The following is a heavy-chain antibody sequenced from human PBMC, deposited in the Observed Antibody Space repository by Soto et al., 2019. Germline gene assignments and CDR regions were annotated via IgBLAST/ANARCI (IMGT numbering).Heavy chain of an antibody. Sequence: EVQLVESGGGLVQPGGSLRLSCAASGFTFSSYWMSWVRQAPGKGLEWVANIKQDGSEKYYVDSVKGRFTISRDNAKNSLYLQMNSLRAEDTAVYYCARDFGGYYDSSGRNWYFDLWGRGTLVTVSS. CDR1: GFTFSSYW. CDR3: ARDFGGYYDSSGRNWYFDL. V-gene: IGHV3-7*03. CDR2: IKQDGSEK. J-gene: IGHJ2*01. D-gene: IGHD3-22*01.